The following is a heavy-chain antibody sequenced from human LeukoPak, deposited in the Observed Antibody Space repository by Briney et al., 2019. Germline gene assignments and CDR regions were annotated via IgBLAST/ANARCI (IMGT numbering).Heavy chain of an antibody. V-gene: IGHV4-4*07. CDR1: GGSISSYY. J-gene: IGHJ4*02. D-gene: IGHD3-3*01. Sequence: SETLSLTCTVSGGSISSYYWSWIRLPAGKGLEWIGRIYSSGSTNYHPSLQSRVSMSVDTSKNQFSLKLSSVTAADTAVYYCARENRLERDYDFWSGYYYYYFDYWGQGTLVTVSS. CDR2: IYSSGST. CDR3: ARENRLERDYDFWSGYYYYYFDY.